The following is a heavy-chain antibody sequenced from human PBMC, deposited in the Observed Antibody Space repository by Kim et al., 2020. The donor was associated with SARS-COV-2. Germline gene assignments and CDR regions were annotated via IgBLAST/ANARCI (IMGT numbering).Heavy chain of an antibody. CDR3: ARRNTAIEYYFDY. CDR1: GYDFTNHY. CDR2: IFPGDSDT. V-gene: IGHV5-51*01. Sequence: GESLKISCKVSGYDFTNHYIGWVRQMPGKGLEWMGIIFPGDSDTTYSPSFQGQVNISADKSFNTAYLQWGSLKASDTAIYYCARRNTAIEYYFDYWVQGTPVTVSP. D-gene: IGHD6-25*01. J-gene: IGHJ4*02.